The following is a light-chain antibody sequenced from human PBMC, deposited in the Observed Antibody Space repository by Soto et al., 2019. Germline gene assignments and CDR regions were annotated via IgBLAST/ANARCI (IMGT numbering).Light chain of an antibody. Sequence: QSVLTQPASVSGSPGQSITISCTGTSSDVGSYNLVSWYQQHPGKAPKLMIYEGSKRPSGVSNRFSCSKTGNTASLTISGLQAEDEADYYCCSYAGSSSVFGGGTKATVL. V-gene: IGLV2-23*01. CDR3: CSYAGSSSV. J-gene: IGLJ3*02. CDR2: EGS. CDR1: SSDVGSYNL.